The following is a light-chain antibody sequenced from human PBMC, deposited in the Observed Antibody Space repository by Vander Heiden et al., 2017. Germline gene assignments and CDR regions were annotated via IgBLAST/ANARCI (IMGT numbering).Light chain of an antibody. CDR3: NSYTSSSTVV. CDR2: EVS. J-gene: IGLJ2*01. Sequence: QFALTQPASVSGSPGQSITISCTGTSSDVGGYNYVSWYQQHPGKAPKLMIYEVSNRPSGVSNRFSGSKSGNPASLTISGLQAEDETDYYCNSYTSSSTVVFGGGTKLTVL. CDR1: SSDVGGYNY. V-gene: IGLV2-14*01.